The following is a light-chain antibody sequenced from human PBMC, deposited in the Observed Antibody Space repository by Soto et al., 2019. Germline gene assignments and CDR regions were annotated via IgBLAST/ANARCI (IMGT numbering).Light chain of an antibody. CDR1: QSISSY. V-gene: IGKV1-39*01. CDR2: AAS. CDR3: QQTYSSPIT. J-gene: IGKJ5*01. Sequence: DTQMNQNPSSLSASVGDSIAITFRASQSISSYLNWYQQKPGKAPKLLISAASILQSGVPSRFSGSGSGTDFTLTISNLQPEDFAGYYCQQTYSSPITFGHVTLL.